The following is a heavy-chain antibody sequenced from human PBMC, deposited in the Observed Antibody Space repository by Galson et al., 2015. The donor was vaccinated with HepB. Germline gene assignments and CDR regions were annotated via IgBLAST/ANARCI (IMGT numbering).Heavy chain of an antibody. J-gene: IGHJ2*01. CDR2: ISSSSSYT. D-gene: IGHD3-10*01. CDR1: GFTFSDYY. V-gene: IGHV3-11*03. Sequence: SLRLSCAASGFTFSDYYMSWIRQAPGKGLEWVSYISSSSSYTNYADSVKGRFTISRDNAKNSLYLQMNSLRAEDTAVYYCARLWTDRYGSGPWYFDLWGRGTLVTVSS. CDR3: ARLWTDRYGSGPWYFDL.